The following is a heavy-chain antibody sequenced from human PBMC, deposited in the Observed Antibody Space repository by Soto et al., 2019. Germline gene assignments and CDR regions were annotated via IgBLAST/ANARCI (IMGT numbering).Heavy chain of an antibody. CDR2: IKSKTDGGTT. CDR1: GFSFSDAW. Sequence: EVQLVESGGGLVKPGESLGLSCAASGFSFSDAWMNWVRQAPGKGLAWVGRIKSKTDGGTTDYAAPVNGRFSISRDDSKNTLYLQMSSLKTDDTAVYYCTRGRLSGHYTDYWGRGTLVTVSS. CDR3: TRGRLSGHYTDY. J-gene: IGHJ4*02. V-gene: IGHV3-15*07. D-gene: IGHD5-12*01.